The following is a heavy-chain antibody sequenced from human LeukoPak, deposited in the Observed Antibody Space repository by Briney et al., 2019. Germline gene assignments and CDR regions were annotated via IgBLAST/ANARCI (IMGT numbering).Heavy chain of an antibody. CDR1: GGSFSGYY. CDR2: INHSGST. CDR3: ARLVLRRQQWLAAGVNWFDP. Sequence: PSETLSLTCAVYGGSFSGYYWSWIRQPPGKGLEWIGEINHSGSTNYNPSLKSRVTISVDTSKNQFSLKLSSVTAADTAVYYCARLVLRRQQWLAAGVNWFDPWGQGTLVTVSS. J-gene: IGHJ5*02. V-gene: IGHV4-34*01. D-gene: IGHD6-19*01.